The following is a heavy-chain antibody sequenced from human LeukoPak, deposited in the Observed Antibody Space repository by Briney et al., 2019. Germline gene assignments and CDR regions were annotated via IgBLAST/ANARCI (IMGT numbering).Heavy chain of an antibody. Sequence: SETLSLTCTVSGGSISSYYWSWIRQPPGKGLEWIGEIYHSGSTNYNPSLKSRVTISVDKSKNQFSLKLSSVTAADTAVYYCAKSIAGSDYDAFDIWGQGTMVTVSS. CDR3: AKSIAGSDYDAFDI. CDR2: IYHSGST. J-gene: IGHJ3*02. D-gene: IGHD4-17*01. V-gene: IGHV4-59*12. CDR1: GGSISSYY.